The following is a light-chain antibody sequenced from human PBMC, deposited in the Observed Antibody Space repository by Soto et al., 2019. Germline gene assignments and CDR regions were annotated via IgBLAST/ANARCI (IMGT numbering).Light chain of an antibody. CDR2: GAS. CDR3: QQYGSSART. CDR1: KSVSNY. Sequence: EVVLTQSPGTLSLSPGERATLACRASKSVSNYVAWYQQKSGQPPRLLIYGASSRASGIPDRFSGSGSGTDFTLTISRVEPEDFAVYYCQQYGSSARTFGQGTKVEIK. J-gene: IGKJ1*01. V-gene: IGKV3-20*01.